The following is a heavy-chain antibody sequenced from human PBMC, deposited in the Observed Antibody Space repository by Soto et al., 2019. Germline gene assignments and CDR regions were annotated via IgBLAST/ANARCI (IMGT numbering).Heavy chain of an antibody. V-gene: IGHV4-39*01. CDR3: AKVVVGATSHSDFDS. CDR2: AAYSGGT. Sequence: PSETLSLTCTVSGGSIANNNYFWGWVRQPPGKGLEWIGSAAYSGGTYKNPSLKSRVTVSVDTSKNQFSLKLTSVTAADTAGYYCAKVVVGATSHSDFDSWGQGTLVTVSS. J-gene: IGHJ4*02. CDR1: GGSIANNNYF. D-gene: IGHD2-15*01.